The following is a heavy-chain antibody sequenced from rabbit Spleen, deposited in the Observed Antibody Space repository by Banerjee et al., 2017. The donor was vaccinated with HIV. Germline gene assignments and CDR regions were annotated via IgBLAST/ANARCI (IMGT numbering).Heavy chain of an antibody. CDR3: ARDLAGVIGWNFSL. J-gene: IGHJ4*01. Sequence: QSLEESGGGLVQPEGSLTLTCKASGFSFSTSYYMCWVRQTPGKGLECIACIYGDRSGSTYYANWAKGRFTISRTSSTTVNLEMTSLRAADTATYFCARDLAGVIGWNFSLWGPGTLVPVS. CDR2: IYGDRSGST. V-gene: IGHV1S40*01. CDR1: GFSFSTSYY. D-gene: IGHD4-1*01.